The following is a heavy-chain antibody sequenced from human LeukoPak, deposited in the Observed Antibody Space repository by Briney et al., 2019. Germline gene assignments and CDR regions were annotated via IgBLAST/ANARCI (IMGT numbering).Heavy chain of an antibody. CDR2: IYSIGST. Sequence: SETLSLTCTVSGGSISSGTYYWSWIRQPAGKGLEWIGRIYSIGSTNYNPSLKSRVTISIDRPKNQFSLKLTSVTAADTAVYYCARGTYYYGSGSYYQHYNWFDPWGQGTLVTVSS. D-gene: IGHD3-10*01. J-gene: IGHJ5*02. CDR1: GGSISSGTYY. CDR3: ARGTYYYGSGSYYQHYNWFDP. V-gene: IGHV4-61*02.